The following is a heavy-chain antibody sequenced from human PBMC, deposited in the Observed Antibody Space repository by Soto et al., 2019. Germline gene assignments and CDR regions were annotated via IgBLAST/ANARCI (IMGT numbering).Heavy chain of an antibody. D-gene: IGHD3-3*01. V-gene: IGHV3-64D*08. CDR1: GFTFSSYA. CDR2: ISSNGGST. CDR3: VKSDFWSGYYTGYYYYGMDV. J-gene: IGHJ6*02. Sequence: GGSLRLSCSASGFTFSSYAMHWVRQAPGKGLEYVSAISSNGGSTYYADSVKGRFTISRDNSKNTLYLQMSSLRAEDTAVYYCVKSDFWSGYYTGYYYYGMDVWGQGTTVTVSS.